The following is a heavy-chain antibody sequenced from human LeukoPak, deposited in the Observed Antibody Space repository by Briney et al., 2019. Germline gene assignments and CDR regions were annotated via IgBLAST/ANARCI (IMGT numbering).Heavy chain of an antibody. CDR3: ARHIGRSHVGGFDN. V-gene: IGHV4-59*08. CDR2: ISYSGST. CDR1: GGSISSYY. Sequence: PSETLTLICTVSGGSISSYYWSWIRQPPGKGLEWTGYISYSGSTIYNPSLKSRVTISVDTSKNQFSLKLSSVTAADTAVYYCARHIGRSHVGGFDNRGPGDPVTVSS. D-gene: IGHD1-26*01. J-gene: IGHJ4*02.